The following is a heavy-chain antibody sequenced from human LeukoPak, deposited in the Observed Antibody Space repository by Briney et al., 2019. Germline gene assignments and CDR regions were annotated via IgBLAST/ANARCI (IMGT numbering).Heavy chain of an antibody. J-gene: IGHJ4*02. CDR2: IIPILGIA. D-gene: IGHD4-23*01. CDR1: GGTFSIYA. V-gene: IGHV1-69*04. Sequence: SVKVSCKASGGTFSIYAISWVRQAPGQGLEWMGRIIPILGIANYAQKFQGRVTITADKSTSTAYMELSSLRSEDTAVYYCARVRRPTVADYFDYWGQGTLVAVSS. CDR3: ARVRRPTVADYFDY.